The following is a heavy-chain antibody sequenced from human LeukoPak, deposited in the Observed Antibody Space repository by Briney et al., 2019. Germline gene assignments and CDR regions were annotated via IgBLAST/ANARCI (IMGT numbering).Heavy chain of an antibody. CDR3: ARSWRFCSGDSCYPIDY. J-gene: IGHJ4*02. CDR1: GYTFTGYY. CDR2: INPNSGGT. Sequence: ASVKVSCKASGYTFTGYYMHWVRQAPGQGLEWMGWINPNSGGTNYAQKFQGRVTMTRDTSISTAYMELSRLRSDDTAVYYCARSWRFCSGDSCYPIDYWGQGTLVTVSS. D-gene: IGHD2-15*01. V-gene: IGHV1-2*02.